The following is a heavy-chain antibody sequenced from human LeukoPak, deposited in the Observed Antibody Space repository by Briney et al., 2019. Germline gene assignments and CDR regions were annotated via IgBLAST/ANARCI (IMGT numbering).Heavy chain of an antibody. V-gene: IGHV4-39*07. J-gene: IGHJ4*02. CDR1: GGSISSSSYY. CDR2: IYYSGST. D-gene: IGHD6-6*01. CDR3: ARVYSSSPYYFDY. Sequence: PSETLSLTCTVSGGSISSSSYYWGWIRQPPGKGLEWIGSIYYSGSTYYNPSLKSRVTISVDTSMNQFSLKLSSVTAADTAVYYCARVYSSSPYYFDYWGQGTLVTVSS.